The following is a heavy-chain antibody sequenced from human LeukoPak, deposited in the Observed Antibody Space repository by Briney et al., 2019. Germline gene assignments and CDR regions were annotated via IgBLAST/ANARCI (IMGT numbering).Heavy chain of an antibody. CDR3: AKVPNSSGYGVDTKDY. CDR1: GFTFSSYS. D-gene: IGHD3-22*01. CDR2: ISGSGGST. J-gene: IGHJ4*02. Sequence: GGSLRLSCAASGFTFSSYSMNWVRQAPGKGLEWVSAISGSGGSTYYADSVKGRFTISRDNSKNTLYLQMNSLRAEDTAVYYCAKVPNSSGYGVDTKDYWGQGTLVTVSS. V-gene: IGHV3-23*01.